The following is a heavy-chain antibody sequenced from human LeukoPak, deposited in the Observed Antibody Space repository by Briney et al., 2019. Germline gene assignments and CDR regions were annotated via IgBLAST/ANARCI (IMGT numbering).Heavy chain of an antibody. CDR2: ISDSGSP. CDR1: GASISGYY. Sequence: SETLSLTCTVSGASISGYYWSWIRQPPGKGLEWIGYISDSGSPDYNPSLKSRVTISVDTSKNQFSLKLSSVTAADTAVYYCARDGRGSSYYFDYWGQGTLVTVSS. CDR3: ARDGRGSSYYFDY. D-gene: IGHD1-26*01. J-gene: IGHJ4*02. V-gene: IGHV4-59*12.